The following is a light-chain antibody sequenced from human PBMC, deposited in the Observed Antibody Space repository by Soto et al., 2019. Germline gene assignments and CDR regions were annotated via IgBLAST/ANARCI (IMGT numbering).Light chain of an antibody. Sequence: QSALTQPASVSGSPGQSITISCTGTSSDIGGYNYVSWYQQHPGNAPKLIIYDVTNRPSGVSNRFSGSKSGDTASLTISGLLAEDEADYYCVSFTSSTTYVFGSGTKLTVL. CDR1: SSDIGGYNY. V-gene: IGLV2-14*01. J-gene: IGLJ1*01. CDR2: DVT. CDR3: VSFTSSTTYV.